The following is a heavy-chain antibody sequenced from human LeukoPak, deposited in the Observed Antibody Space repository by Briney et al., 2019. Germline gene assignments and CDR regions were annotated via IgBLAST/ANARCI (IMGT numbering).Heavy chain of an antibody. CDR2: ISSSSSYI. CDR3: ARAGESSSLSYFDY. D-gene: IGHD6-13*01. J-gene: IGHJ4*02. CDR1: GLTFSSYS. V-gene: IGHV3-21*01. Sequence: PGGSLRLSCAASGLTFSSYSMNWVRQAPGKGLEWVSSISSSSSYIYYADSVKGRFTISRDNAKNSLYLQMNSLRAEDTAVYYCARAGESSSLSYFDYWGQGTLVTVSS.